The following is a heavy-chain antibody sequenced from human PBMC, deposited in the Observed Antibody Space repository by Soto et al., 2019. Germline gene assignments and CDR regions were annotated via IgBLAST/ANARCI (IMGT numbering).Heavy chain of an antibody. CDR1: GASVRSSNW. J-gene: IGHJ6*02. Sequence: PSETLSLTCAVSGASVRSSNWWAFFGQSPGKGLECIGEIYHLGGTNYNPSLNSRVTISVDMAKNQVSLKSSSVTAADTAVYYCATMKKPRGYYYGLNVWGQGTTVVVSS. V-gene: IGHV4-4*02. CDR2: IYHLGGT. CDR3: ATMKKPRGYYYGLNV.